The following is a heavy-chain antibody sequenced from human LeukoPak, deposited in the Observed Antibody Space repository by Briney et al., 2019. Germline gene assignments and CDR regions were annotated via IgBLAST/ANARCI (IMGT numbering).Heavy chain of an antibody. Sequence: SETLSLTCAVYGGSLSGFYWSWIRQSPGKGLEWIGEINQSGSTNYNPSLKSRVTISVDTSKNQFSLNLSSVTAADTAVYYCARVGVTADFDYWGQGTLVTVSS. CDR1: GGSLSGFY. J-gene: IGHJ4*02. CDR3: ARVGVTADFDY. V-gene: IGHV4-34*01. CDR2: INQSGST. D-gene: IGHD1-26*01.